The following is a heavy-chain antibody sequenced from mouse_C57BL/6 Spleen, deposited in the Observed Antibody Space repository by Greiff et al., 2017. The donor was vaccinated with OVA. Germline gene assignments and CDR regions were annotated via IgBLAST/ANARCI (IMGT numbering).Heavy chain of an antibody. CDR3: TGDADYGSYFDY. Sequence: EVKLVESGEGLVKPGGSLKLSCAASGFTFSSYAMSWVRQTPEKRLEWVAYISSGGGYTYYADTVKGRFTISGDNARSTLYMQLSSLKSEDTAMDYCTGDADYGSYFDYWGQGTTLTVSS. CDR1: GFTFSSYA. J-gene: IGHJ2*01. CDR2: ISSGGGYT. D-gene: IGHD2-1*01. V-gene: IGHV5-9-1*02.